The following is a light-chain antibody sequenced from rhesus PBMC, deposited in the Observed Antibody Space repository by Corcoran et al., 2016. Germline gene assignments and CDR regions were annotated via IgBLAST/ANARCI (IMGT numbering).Light chain of an antibody. CDR2: GAS. V-gene: IGKV3-31*02. CDR3: QETSNFYS. Sequence: ESVMTQSPATLSLSPGETATISCRTSQRVSSHLAWYQQKPGPSPRPLSYGASSRATGIPDRFSGSGSGTDFTLTTSSLEPEDFAVYYCQETSNFYSFGRWTKVEIK. CDR1: QRVSSH. J-gene: IGKJ2*01.